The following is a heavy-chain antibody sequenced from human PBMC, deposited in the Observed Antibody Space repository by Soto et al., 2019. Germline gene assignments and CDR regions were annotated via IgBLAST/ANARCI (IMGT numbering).Heavy chain of an antibody. CDR2: IYYSGST. D-gene: IGHD2-15*01. CDR1: GGSISSYY. V-gene: IGHV4-59*08. J-gene: IGHJ4*02. Sequence: SETLSLTCTVSGGSISSYYWSWIRQPPGKGLEWIGYIYYSGSTNYNPSLKSRVTISVDTSKNQFSLKLGSVTAADTAVYYCARHIPYCSGGSCYDMVFDYWGQGTLVTVSS. CDR3: ARHIPYCSGGSCYDMVFDY.